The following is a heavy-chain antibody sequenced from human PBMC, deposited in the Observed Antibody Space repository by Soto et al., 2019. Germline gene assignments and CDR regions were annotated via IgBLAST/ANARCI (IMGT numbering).Heavy chain of an antibody. CDR2: IIPIFGSA. J-gene: IGHJ6*02. CDR3: ARGLRGLMAAAGTALYYYGMDV. D-gene: IGHD6-13*01. Sequence: QVQLVQSGAEVKKPGSSVKVSCKASGGTFSSFAISWVRQAPGQGLQWMGGIIPIFGSAAYTQNFQGRVMITAEESTTKAYMELSSLRSEDTAVYYCARGLRGLMAAAGTALYYYGMDVWGQGTTVTVSS. V-gene: IGHV1-69*01. CDR1: GGTFSSFA.